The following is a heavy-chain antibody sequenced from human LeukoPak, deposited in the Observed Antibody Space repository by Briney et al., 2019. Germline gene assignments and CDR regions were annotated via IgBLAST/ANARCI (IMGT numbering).Heavy chain of an antibody. CDR1: GGSISSFY. CDR2: IYYSGST. CDR3: ARLSSGSSSWYDIDY. Sequence: SETLSLTCTVSGGSISSFYWSWIRQPPGKGLEWTGYIYYSGSTNYNPSLKSRVTISVDTSKNQFSLRLNSVTAADTAVYYCARLSSGSSSWYDIDYWGQGTLVTVSS. V-gene: IGHV4-59*08. D-gene: IGHD6-13*01. J-gene: IGHJ4*02.